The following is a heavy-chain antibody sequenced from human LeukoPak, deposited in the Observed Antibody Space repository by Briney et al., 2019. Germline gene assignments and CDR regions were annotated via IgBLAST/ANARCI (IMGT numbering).Heavy chain of an antibody. V-gene: IGHV3-53*01. CDR1: ERMVRNSY. CDR2: IYSGGST. D-gene: IGHD3-10*01. Sequence: GGSPRLSCEGPERMVRNSYMSWVRQSPGRGLEWVSVIYSGGSTDYADSVKGRFTTSRDTPKNTLYLQMNDVRAEDTGIYYCVRDLRDRRGYSNYYMDVWGKGTTVTVSS. J-gene: IGHJ6*03. CDR3: VRDLRDRRGYSNYYMDV.